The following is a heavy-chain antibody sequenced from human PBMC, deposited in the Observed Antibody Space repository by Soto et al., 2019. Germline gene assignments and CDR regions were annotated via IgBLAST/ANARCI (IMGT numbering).Heavy chain of an antibody. Sequence: ETLSLTCTVSGGSISSYYWSWIRQPPGKGLEWIGYIYYSGSTNYNPSLKSRVTISVDTSKNQFSLKLSSVTAADTAVYYCARDQSQMLSTGNWLDPWGQGTLVTVYS. CDR3: ARDQSQMLSTGNWLDP. J-gene: IGHJ5*02. D-gene: IGHD2-2*01. CDR2: IYYSGST. CDR1: GGSISSYY. V-gene: IGHV4-59*01.